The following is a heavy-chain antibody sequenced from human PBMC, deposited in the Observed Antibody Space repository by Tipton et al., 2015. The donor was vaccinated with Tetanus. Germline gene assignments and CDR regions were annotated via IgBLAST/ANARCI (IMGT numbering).Heavy chain of an antibody. V-gene: IGHV3-74*01. CDR2: INSDGSST. J-gene: IGHJ4*02. CDR3: ARGAFGSNSPNDY. CDR1: GFTFSSSC. Sequence: SLRLSCAASGFTFSSSCMHWVRQGPGKGLVWVSRINSDGSSTTYADSVKGRFTISRDNAKNTLYLQMNSLRVEDTAVYFCARGAFGSNSPNDYWGRGTLVTVSS. D-gene: IGHD2-2*01.